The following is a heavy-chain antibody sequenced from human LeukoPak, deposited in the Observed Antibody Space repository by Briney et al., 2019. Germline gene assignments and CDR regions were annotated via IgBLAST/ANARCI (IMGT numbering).Heavy chain of an antibody. CDR2: MNPNSGNT. CDR3: ARAIRLRQGAARGYYCYYMDV. CDR1: GYTFTSYD. D-gene: IGHD6-6*01. Sequence: ASVKVSCKASGYTFTSYDINWVRQATGQGLEWMGWMNPNSGNTGYAQKFQGRVTMTRNTSISTAYMELSSLRSEDTAVYYCARAIRLRQGAARGYYCYYMDVWGKGTTVTVSS. J-gene: IGHJ6*03. V-gene: IGHV1-8*01.